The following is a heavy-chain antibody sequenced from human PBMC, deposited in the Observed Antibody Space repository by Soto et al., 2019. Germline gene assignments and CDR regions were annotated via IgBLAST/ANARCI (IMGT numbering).Heavy chain of an antibody. CDR2: ISGSGETP. Sequence: PGWSLRLSCAASGFTFSNYPMSWVRQAPGKGLEWVSGISGSGETPYYADSVKGRFTISRDNYKNMLYLQMNSLRAEDTAVYYCAKDRRITMVRGVLRAFESWGQGNPVTVSS. CDR1: GFTFSNYP. J-gene: IGHJ4*01. D-gene: IGHD3-10*01. V-gene: IGHV3-23*01. CDR3: AKDRRITMVRGVLRAFES.